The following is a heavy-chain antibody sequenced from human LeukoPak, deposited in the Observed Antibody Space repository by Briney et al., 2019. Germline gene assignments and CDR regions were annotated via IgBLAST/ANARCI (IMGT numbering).Heavy chain of an antibody. CDR2: ICWKSGSI. V-gene: IGHV3-9*01. CDR3: AKDLATYSRYPVGFDY. CDR1: GFIFDDYS. D-gene: IGHD6-13*01. J-gene: IGHJ4*02. Sequence: SLRLSCTASGFIFDDYSMHWVRQAPGKGLEWISGICWKSGSIGYADSVKGRFTISRDNAKNSLYLQMNSLRAEDTALDYCAKDLATYSRYPVGFDYWGQGTLVTVSS.